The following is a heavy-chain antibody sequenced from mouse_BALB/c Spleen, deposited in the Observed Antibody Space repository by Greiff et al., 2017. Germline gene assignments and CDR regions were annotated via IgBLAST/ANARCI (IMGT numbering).Heavy chain of an antibody. D-gene: IGHD1-1*01. J-gene: IGHJ2*01. V-gene: IGHV5-17*02. CDR1: GFTFSSFG. CDR2: ISSGSSTI. Sequence: EVQVVESGGGLVQPGGSRKLSCAASGFTFSSFGMHWVRQAPEKGLEWVAYISSGSSTIYYADTVKGRFTISRDNPKNTLFLQMTSLRSEDTAMYYCARSSTVAFDYWGQGTTLTVSS. CDR3: ARSSTVAFDY.